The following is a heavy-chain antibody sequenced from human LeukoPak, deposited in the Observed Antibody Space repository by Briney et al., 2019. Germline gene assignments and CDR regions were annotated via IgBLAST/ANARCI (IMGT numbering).Heavy chain of an antibody. CDR1: GGTFSSYA. CDR2: IIPIFGTA. J-gene: IGHJ4*02. V-gene: IGHV1-69*05. D-gene: IGHD3-9*01. CDR3: ARDSDYDISTGNDY. Sequence: SVKVSCKASGGTFSSYAISWVRQAPGQGLEWMGRIIPIFGTANYAQKFQGRVTITTNEYTSTAYMELSSLRSEDTAVYYCARDSDYDISTGNDYWGQGTLVTVSS.